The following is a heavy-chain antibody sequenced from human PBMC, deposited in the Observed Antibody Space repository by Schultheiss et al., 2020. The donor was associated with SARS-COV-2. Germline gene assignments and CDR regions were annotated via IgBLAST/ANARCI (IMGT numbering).Heavy chain of an antibody. J-gene: IGHJ5*02. V-gene: IGHV4-59*01. CDR3: ARVNSWYSSSSGWFDP. CDR1: GGSFSGYY. Sequence: SQTLSLTCAVYGGSFSGYYWSWIRQPPGKGLEWIGYIYYSGSTNYNPSLKSRVTISVDTSKNQFSLKLSSVTAADTAVYYCARVNSWYSSSSGWFDPWGQGTLVTVSS. D-gene: IGHD6-6*01. CDR2: IYYSGST.